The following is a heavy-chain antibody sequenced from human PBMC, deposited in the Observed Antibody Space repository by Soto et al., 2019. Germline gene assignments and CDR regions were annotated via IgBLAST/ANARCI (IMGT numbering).Heavy chain of an antibody. CDR1: GGSISSGGYS. CDR3: ARDRYDILTGYYYGMDV. D-gene: IGHD3-9*01. Sequence: KASETLSLTCAVSGGSISSGGYSWSWIRQPPGKGREWIGYIYHSGSTYYNPSLTSRVTISVDRSKNQFSLKLSSVTAADTAVYYCARDRYDILTGYYYGMDVWGQGTTVTVSS. CDR2: IYHSGST. V-gene: IGHV4-30-2*01. J-gene: IGHJ6*02.